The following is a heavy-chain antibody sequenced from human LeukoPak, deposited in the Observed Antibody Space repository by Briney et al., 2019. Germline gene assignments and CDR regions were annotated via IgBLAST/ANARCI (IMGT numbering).Heavy chain of an antibody. V-gene: IGHV4-61*02. Sequence: SETLSLTCTVSGGSISSGSYYWSWIRQPAGKGLEWIGRIYTSGSTNYNPSLKSRVTMSVDTSRNQFSLKLSSVTAADTAVYYCARGAGYSSGWYLVYWGQGTLVTVSS. CDR1: GGSISSGSYY. CDR2: IYTSGST. J-gene: IGHJ4*02. D-gene: IGHD6-19*01. CDR3: ARGAGYSSGWYLVY.